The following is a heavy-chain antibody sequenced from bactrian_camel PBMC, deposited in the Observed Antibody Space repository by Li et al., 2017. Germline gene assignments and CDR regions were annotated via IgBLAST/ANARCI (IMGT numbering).Heavy chain of an antibody. V-gene: IGHV3S56*01. CDR1: GDTIGRYC. CDR2: IESDGST. CDR3: MTRVAFDGLCTSYWKN. D-gene: IGHD8*01. J-gene: IGHJ4*01. Sequence: HVQLVESGGGSVQVGGSLTLSCVASGDTIGRYCMGWFRQIPDREREGVAGIESDGSTSYADSVKGRFTISKDDAKDTVYLQMNSLRPEDTARYQCMTRVAFDGLCTSYWKNWGKGTQVTVS.